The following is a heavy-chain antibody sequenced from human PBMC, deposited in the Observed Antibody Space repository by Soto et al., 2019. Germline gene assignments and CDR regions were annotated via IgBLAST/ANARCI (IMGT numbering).Heavy chain of an antibody. CDR3: ARDFINAFDI. CDR2: IYYSGST. CDR1: GGSISSYY. V-gene: IGHV4-59*01. J-gene: IGHJ3*02. Sequence: QVQLQESGPGLVKPSETLSLTCTVSGGSISSYYWSWIRQPPGKGLEWIGYIYYSGSTNYNPSLKSHVTISVDTSKNQFSLKLSSVTAADTAVYYCARDFINAFDIWGQGPMVTVSS.